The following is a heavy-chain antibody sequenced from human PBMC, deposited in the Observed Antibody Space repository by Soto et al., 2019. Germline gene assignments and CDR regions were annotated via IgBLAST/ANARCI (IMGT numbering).Heavy chain of an antibody. J-gene: IGHJ5*02. CDR1: VGTLSKYV. Sequence: SVTVSCKASVGTLSKYVIIWVRQAPGQGLEWMGGILPISGAADYAQKFQGRVTITADESTNTAFMDLSSLRSEDTAVYYCARVLRGWFDPWGQGTPVTVSS. V-gene: IGHV1-69*01. CDR3: ARVLRGWFDP. CDR2: ILPISGAA.